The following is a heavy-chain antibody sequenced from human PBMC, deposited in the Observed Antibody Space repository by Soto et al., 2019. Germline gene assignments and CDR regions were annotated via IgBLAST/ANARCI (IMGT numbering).Heavy chain of an antibody. CDR3: ARGPIASRGVWFDP. V-gene: IGHV4-34*01. CDR1: GGSFSGYY. Sequence: PSVTLSLTCAVYGGSFSGYYWSWIRQPPGKGLEWIGEINHSGSTNYNPSLKSRVTISVDTSKNQFSLKLSSVTAADTAVYYCARGPIASRGVWFDPWGQGTLVTVSS. J-gene: IGHJ5*02. D-gene: IGHD6-13*01. CDR2: INHSGST.